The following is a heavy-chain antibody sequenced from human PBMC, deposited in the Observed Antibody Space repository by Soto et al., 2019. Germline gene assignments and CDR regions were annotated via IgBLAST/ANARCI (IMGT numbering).Heavy chain of an antibody. CDR3: ATHDITAMGPSGKRLCWFDP. CDR1: GDSISNSGYY. CDR2: VYYSGTT. V-gene: IGHV4-39*01. D-gene: IGHD5-18*01. Sequence: SLTCTVSGDSISNSGYYWGWIRQAPGKGLEWIASVYYSGTTFYNPSLRSRVTISRDSSKNQFSLKLTSVTAADTAVYYCATHDITAMGPSGKRLCWFDPWGPGTLVTVSS. J-gene: IGHJ5*02.